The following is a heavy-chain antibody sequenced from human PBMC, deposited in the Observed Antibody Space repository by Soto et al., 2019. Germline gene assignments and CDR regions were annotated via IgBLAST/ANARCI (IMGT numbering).Heavy chain of an antibody. CDR1: GGSISSYY. Sequence: SETLSLTCTVSGGSISSYYWSWIRQPPGKGLEWIGYIYYSGSTNYNPSLKSRVTISVDTSKNQFSLKLSSVTAADTAVYYCANSYSGYQTYYFDYWGQGTLVTVSS. CDR3: ANSYSGYQTYYFDY. CDR2: IYYSGST. J-gene: IGHJ4*02. D-gene: IGHD5-12*01. V-gene: IGHV4-59*01.